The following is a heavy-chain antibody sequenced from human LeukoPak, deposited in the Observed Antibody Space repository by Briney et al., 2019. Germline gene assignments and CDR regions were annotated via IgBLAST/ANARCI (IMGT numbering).Heavy chain of an antibody. J-gene: IGHJ4*02. CDR1: GYTFNKYA. CDR3: TLGSY. CDR2: INTNTGNP. D-gene: IGHD3-10*01. Sequence: ASVKVSCKASGYTFNKYAINWVRQAPGQGLEWMGWINTNTGNPSYARDFTGRFVFSLDTSVNSAFLQINILKAEDTAFYYCTLGSYWGQGTQVTVSS. V-gene: IGHV7-4-1*02.